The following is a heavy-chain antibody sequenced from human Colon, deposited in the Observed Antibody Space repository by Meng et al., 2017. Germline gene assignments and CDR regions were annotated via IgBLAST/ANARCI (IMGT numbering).Heavy chain of an antibody. D-gene: IGHD3-22*01. CDR2: ISATGGAS. V-gene: IGHV3-48*03. J-gene: IGHJ4*01. CDR1: GFTFSSYD. CDR3: TREGRVLFFRFHFYQSSGYYPFDS. Sequence: GESLKISCEASGFTFSSYDMVWLRQAPGKGLEWVARISATGGASQYADSVKGRFIVSRDNANKSVSLEMNSLRVEDTAIYFCTREGRVLFFRFHFYQSSGYYPFDSWGQGNQVT.